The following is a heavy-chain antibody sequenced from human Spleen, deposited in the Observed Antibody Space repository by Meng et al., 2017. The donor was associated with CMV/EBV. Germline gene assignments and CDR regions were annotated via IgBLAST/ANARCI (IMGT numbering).Heavy chain of an antibody. D-gene: IGHD2-21*01. CDR1: GFSFSQSW. CDR3: ARLTASIHYSDDL. CDR2: IDRDGAVT. Sequence: GGSLRLSCAASGFSFSQSWIHWVRQAPGKGLMWVSRIDRDGAVTNYADSVKGRFIISRDNGKNTVSLEMNSLRVEDTAVYFCARLTASIHYSDDLWGRGTLVTVS. J-gene: IGHJ5*02. V-gene: IGHV3-74*01.